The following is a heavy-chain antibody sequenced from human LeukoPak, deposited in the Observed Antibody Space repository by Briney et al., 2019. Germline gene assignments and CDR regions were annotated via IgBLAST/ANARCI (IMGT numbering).Heavy chain of an antibody. Sequence: PSETLSLTCTVSGGSISSSSYYWSWIRQPAGKGLEWIGRIYTSGSTNYNPSLKSRFTISVDTSKNQFSLKLSSVTAADTAVYYCASSSITMVRGALNDYWGQGTLVTVSS. CDR2: IYTSGST. CDR1: GGSISSSSYY. V-gene: IGHV4-61*02. CDR3: ASSSITMVRGALNDY. D-gene: IGHD3-10*01. J-gene: IGHJ4*02.